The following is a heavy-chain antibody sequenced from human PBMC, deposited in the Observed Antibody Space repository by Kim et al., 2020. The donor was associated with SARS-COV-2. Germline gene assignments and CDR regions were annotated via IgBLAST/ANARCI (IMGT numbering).Heavy chain of an antibody. J-gene: IGHJ4*02. CDR3: ARDLFVGSSWYGRVNYFDY. CDR1: GYTFTSYA. V-gene: IGHV1-3*01. CDR2: INAGNGNT. Sequence: ASVKVSCKASGYTFTSYAMHWVRQAPGQRLEWMGWINAGNGNTKYSQKFQGRVTITRDTSASTAYMELSSLRSEDTAVYYCARDLFVGSSWYGRVNYFDYWGQGTLVTVSS. D-gene: IGHD6-13*01.